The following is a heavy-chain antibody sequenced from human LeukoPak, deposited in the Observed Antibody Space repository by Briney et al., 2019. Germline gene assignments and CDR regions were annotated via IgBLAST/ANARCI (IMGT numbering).Heavy chain of an antibody. CDR1: GFTFSSYS. D-gene: IGHD1-14*01. Sequence: PGGSLRLSCAASGFTFSSYSMNWVRQAPGKGLEWVSSISSSSSYIYYADSVKGRFTISRDNAKNSLYLQMNSLRAEDTAVYYCARRNLSPDDAFDIWGQGTMVTVSS. CDR2: ISSSSSYI. J-gene: IGHJ3*02. V-gene: IGHV3-21*01. CDR3: ARRNLSPDDAFDI.